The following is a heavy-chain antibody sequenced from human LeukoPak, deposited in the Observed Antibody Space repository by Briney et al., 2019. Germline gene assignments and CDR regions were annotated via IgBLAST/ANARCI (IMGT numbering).Heavy chain of an antibody. Sequence: NPSETPSLTCTVSGGSISSYYWSWIRQPPGKGLEWIGEINHSGSTNYNPSLKSRVTISVDTSKNQFSLKLSSVTAADTAVYYCARLGIIAAAAAGDYYYYMDVWGKGTTVTVSS. D-gene: IGHD6-13*01. V-gene: IGHV4-34*01. CDR3: ARLGIIAAAAAGDYYYYMDV. J-gene: IGHJ6*03. CDR1: GGSISSYY. CDR2: INHSGST.